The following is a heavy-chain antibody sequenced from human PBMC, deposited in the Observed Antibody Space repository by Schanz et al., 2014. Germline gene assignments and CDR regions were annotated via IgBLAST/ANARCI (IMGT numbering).Heavy chain of an antibody. CDR1: GFTFSTYA. J-gene: IGHJ5*02. CDR3: AKAEYDILTDSYSRLDP. V-gene: IGHV3-23*04. Sequence: EVKLVESGGGAVRPGGSLRLSCAASGFTFSTYAMSWVRQAPGKGLEWVSAISGSGGSTYYADSVKGRFTISRDNSKNTLYLHMNTLRSDDTAVYYCAKAEYDILTDSYSRLDPWGQGTLVTVSS. D-gene: IGHD3-9*01. CDR2: ISGSGGST.